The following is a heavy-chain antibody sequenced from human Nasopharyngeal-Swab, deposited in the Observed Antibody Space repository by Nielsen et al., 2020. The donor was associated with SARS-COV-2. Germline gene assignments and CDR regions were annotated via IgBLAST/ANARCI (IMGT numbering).Heavy chain of an antibody. J-gene: IGHJ6*03. CDR3: AREGRGSGYYYYMDV. Sequence: WVRQAPGQGLERMGGIIPIFGTANYAQKFRGRVTITADKSTSTAYMELSSLRSEDTAVYYCAREGRGSGYYYYMDVWGKGTTVTVSS. V-gene: IGHV1-69*06. D-gene: IGHD3-10*01. CDR2: IIPIFGTA.